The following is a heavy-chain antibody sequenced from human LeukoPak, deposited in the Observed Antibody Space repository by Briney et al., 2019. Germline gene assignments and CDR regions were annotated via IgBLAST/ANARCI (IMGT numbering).Heavy chain of an antibody. CDR3: ARINDIDNSYHLDF. D-gene: IGHD2-15*01. CDR2: ISSSSSYK. V-gene: IGHV3-21*01. J-gene: IGHJ4*01. CDR1: GFTFSDYS. Sequence: GGSLRLSCAASGFTFSDYSFNWVRKAPGKGLEWVSSISSSSSYKYYADSLKGRFTISRDNAKNSLYLQVNSLRAEDTAVYYCARINDIDNSYHLDFWGHGTLVTVSS.